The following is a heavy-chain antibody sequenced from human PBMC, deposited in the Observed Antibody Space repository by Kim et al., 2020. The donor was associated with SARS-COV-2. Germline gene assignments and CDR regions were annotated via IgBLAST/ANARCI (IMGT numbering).Heavy chain of an antibody. Sequence: GGSLRLSCAASGFTFSSYAMHWVRQAPGKGLEWVAVISYDGSNKYYADSVKGRFTISRDNSKNTLYLQMNSLRAEDTAVYYCARAHISSESYYNLQNPDAFDIWGQGTRVTVSS. V-gene: IGHV3-30*04. CDR2: ISYDGSNK. CDR3: ARAHISSESYYNLQNPDAFDI. CDR1: GFTFSSYA. J-gene: IGHJ3*02. D-gene: IGHD3-10*01.